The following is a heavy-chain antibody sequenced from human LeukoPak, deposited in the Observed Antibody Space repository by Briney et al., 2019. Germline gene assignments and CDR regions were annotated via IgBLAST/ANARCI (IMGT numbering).Heavy chain of an antibody. Sequence: SETLSLTCTVSGGSISSSSSYWGWIRQPPGKGLEWIGYIHSSGSTNYNPSLKSRVTISVDTSKNQFSLKLRSVTAADTAVYYCARDQTSKGDAFDIWGQGTMVTVSS. V-gene: IGHV4-61*01. CDR3: ARDQTSKGDAFDI. J-gene: IGHJ3*02. CDR1: GGSISSSSSY. CDR2: IHSSGST.